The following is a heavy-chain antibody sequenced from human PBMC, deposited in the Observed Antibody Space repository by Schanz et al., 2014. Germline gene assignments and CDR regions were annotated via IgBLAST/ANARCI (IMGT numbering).Heavy chain of an antibody. V-gene: IGHV1-69*02. J-gene: IGHJ4*02. D-gene: IGHD3-10*01. CDR1: GGTFSSDT. Sequence: QVQLVQSEAEVKKPGSSVKVSCKASGGTFSSDTFSWVRQAPGQGLEWVGRFIPILDVGNYAQQFQGRVTITADTSTNTAYMELSSLTSEDTAVHYCARGRGFYDYWGQGTLVTVSS. CDR2: FIPILDVG. CDR3: ARGRGFYDY.